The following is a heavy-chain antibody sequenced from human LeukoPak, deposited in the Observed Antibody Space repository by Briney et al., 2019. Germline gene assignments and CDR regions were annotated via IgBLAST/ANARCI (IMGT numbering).Heavy chain of an antibody. Sequence: ASVKVSCKASGYTFTDYFMHWVRQAPGQGLEWMGWINPNSGGSNYAQKFQGRVTMTRDTSFSTAYMELSRLRSDDTAVYYCARVLWGGSYFISFDYWGQGTLVTVSS. J-gene: IGHJ4*02. CDR2: INPNSGGS. D-gene: IGHD1-26*01. CDR1: GYTFTDYF. V-gene: IGHV1-2*02. CDR3: ARVLWGGSYFISFDY.